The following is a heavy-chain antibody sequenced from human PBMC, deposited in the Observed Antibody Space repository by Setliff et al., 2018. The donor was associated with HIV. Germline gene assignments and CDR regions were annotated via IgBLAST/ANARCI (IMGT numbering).Heavy chain of an antibody. CDR1: GASISNHY. D-gene: IGHD3-3*01. J-gene: IGHJ4*01. Sequence: NPSETLSLTCGVSGASISNHYWSWVRQSPGKGLEWIGYIYYTGSTNYNPSLKSRIAILLDTSKNQFSLKLNSVTAADTAVYYCATLPQGYDYFDYWGHGTLVTVS. CDR3: ATLPQGYDYFDY. V-gene: IGHV4-59*11. CDR2: IYYTGST.